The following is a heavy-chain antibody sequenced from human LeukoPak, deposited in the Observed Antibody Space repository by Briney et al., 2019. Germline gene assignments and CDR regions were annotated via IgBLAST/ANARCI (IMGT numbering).Heavy chain of an antibody. J-gene: IGHJ5*02. CDR3: ARPPA. V-gene: IGHV3-30-3*01. Sequence: GGSLRPSCAASGFTFSSYAMHWVRQAPGKGLEWVAVISYDGSNKYYADSVKGRFTISRDNSKNTLYLQMNSLRAEDTAVYYCARPPAWGQGTLVTVSS. CDR1: GFTFSSYA. CDR2: ISYDGSNK.